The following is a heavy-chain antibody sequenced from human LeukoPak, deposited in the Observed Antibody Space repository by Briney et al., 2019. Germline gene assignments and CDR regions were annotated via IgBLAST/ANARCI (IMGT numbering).Heavy chain of an antibody. V-gene: IGHV5-10-1*01. CDR3: ARQGFGSSDWFDP. Sequence: GESLKIYCKGSGNSFTNYWISWVRQMPGKGLEWMGRIDPSDSYTNYSPSFQGYVTISADKSISTAYLQWSSLKASDTAMYYCARQGFGSSDWFDPWGQGTLVFVSS. D-gene: IGHD6-13*01. CDR1: GNSFTNYW. CDR2: IDPSDSYT. J-gene: IGHJ5*02.